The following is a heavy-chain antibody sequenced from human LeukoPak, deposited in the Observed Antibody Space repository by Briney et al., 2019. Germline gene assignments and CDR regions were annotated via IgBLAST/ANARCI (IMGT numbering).Heavy chain of an antibody. CDR3: ARESRGEWQMIGRAFDI. J-gene: IGHJ3*02. V-gene: IGHV1-2*02. CDR1: GYTFTGYY. CDR2: INPNSGGT. D-gene: IGHD3-10*01. Sequence: ASVKVSCKASGYTFTGYYMHWVRQAPGQGLEWMGWINPNSGGTNYAQKFQGRVTMTRDTSISTAYMELSRLRSDDTAVYYCARESRGEWQMIGRAFDIWGQGTMVTVSS.